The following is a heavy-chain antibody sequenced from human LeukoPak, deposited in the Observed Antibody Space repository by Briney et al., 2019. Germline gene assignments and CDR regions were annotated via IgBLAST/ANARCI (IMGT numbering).Heavy chain of an antibody. CDR1: GFTFSSYG. CDR2: ISSSSSYI. J-gene: IGHJ4*02. CDR3: ARGTYYYGSALIDY. Sequence: GRSLRLSCAASGFTFSSYGMHWVRQAPGKGLEWVSSISSSSSYIYYADSVKGRFTISRDNAKNSLYLQMNSLRAEDTAVYYCARGTYYYGSALIDYWGQGTLVTVSS. V-gene: IGHV3-21*01. D-gene: IGHD3-10*01.